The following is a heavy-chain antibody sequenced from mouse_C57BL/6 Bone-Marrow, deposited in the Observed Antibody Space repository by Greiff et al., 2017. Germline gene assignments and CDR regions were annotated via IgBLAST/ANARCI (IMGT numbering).Heavy chain of an antibody. V-gene: IGHV1-69*01. Sequence: VQLQQPGAELVMPGASVKLSCKASGYTFTSYWMHWVKQRPGQGLEWIGEIDPSDSYTNYNQKFTGKSTLTVDKSSSTAYMQLSSLTSEYAAVYYCTRYDYDWGQGTLVTVSA. CDR2: IDPSDSYT. CDR1: GYTFTSYW. D-gene: IGHD2-4*01. J-gene: IGHJ3*01. CDR3: TRYDYD.